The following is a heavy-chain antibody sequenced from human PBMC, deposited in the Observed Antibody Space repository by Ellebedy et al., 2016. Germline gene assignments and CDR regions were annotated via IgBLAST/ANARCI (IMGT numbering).Heavy chain of an antibody. V-gene: IGHV1-8*01. J-gene: IGHJ4*02. CDR2: MNPNSGNT. Sequence: ASVKVSCKVSGYTLTESSMHWVRQAPGKGLEWMGWMNPNSGNTGYAQKFQGRVTMTRNTSISTAYMELSSLRSEDTAVYYCARGGYSYGSGDFDYWGQGTLVTVSS. D-gene: IGHD5-18*01. CDR3: ARGGYSYGSGDFDY. CDR1: GYTLTESS.